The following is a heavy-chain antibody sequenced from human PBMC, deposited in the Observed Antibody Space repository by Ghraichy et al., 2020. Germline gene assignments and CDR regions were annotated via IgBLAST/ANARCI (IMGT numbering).Heavy chain of an antibody. Sequence: GSLRLSCAVYGGSPSGYYWSWIRQSPGKGLEWIGEINTSGNTNYNPSLKSRVTISSDTSKNQFSLKLTSVTAADTAVFYCASSVFGVLMNPYYFEYWGQGTLVTVSS. J-gene: IGHJ4*02. CDR1: GGSPSGYY. V-gene: IGHV4-34*01. CDR2: INTSGNT. CDR3: ASSVFGVLMNPYYFEY. D-gene: IGHD3-3*01.